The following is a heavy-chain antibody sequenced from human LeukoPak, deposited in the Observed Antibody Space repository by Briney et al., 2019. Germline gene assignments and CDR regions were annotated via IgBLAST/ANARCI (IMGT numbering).Heavy chain of an antibody. V-gene: IGHV1-69*04. CDR1: GYTFTSYA. J-gene: IGHJ3*02. Sequence: SVKVSCKASGYTFTSYAISWVRQAPGQGLEWMGRIIPILGIANYAQKFQGRVTITADKSTSTAYMELSSLRSEDTAVYYCARDPADAFDIWGQGTMVTVSS. CDR2: IIPILGIA. CDR3: ARDPADAFDI.